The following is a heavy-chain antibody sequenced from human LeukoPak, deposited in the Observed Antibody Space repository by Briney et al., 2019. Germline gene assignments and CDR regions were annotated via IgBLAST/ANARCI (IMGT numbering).Heavy chain of an antibody. D-gene: IGHD3-22*01. CDR3: ARLAWLDY. CDR1: GFTFSSYW. Sequence: GGSLRLSCAASGFTFSSYWMSWVRQAPGKGLEWVANINQDGSETNFVDSAKGRFTISRDNAKNSLYLQMNSLRAEDTAVYYCARLAWLDYWGQGTLVTVSS. V-gene: IGHV3-7*05. J-gene: IGHJ4*02. CDR2: INQDGSET.